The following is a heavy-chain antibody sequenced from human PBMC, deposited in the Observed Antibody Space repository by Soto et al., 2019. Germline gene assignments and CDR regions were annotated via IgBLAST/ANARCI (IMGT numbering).Heavy chain of an antibody. CDR2: ISSSSSYT. CDR3: ARDRARVYSSSWYGYYYYYGMDV. V-gene: IGHV3-11*06. Sequence: GGSLRLSCAASGFTFSDYYMSWIRQAPGKGLEWVSYISSSSSYTNYADSVKGRFTISRDNAKNSLYLQMNSLRAEDTAVYYCARDRARVYSSSWYGYYYYYGMDVWGQGTTVTVSS. J-gene: IGHJ6*02. D-gene: IGHD6-13*01. CDR1: GFTFSDYY.